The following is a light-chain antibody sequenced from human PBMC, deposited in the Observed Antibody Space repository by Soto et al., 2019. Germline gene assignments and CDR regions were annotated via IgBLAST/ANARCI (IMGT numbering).Light chain of an antibody. CDR2: WAS. CDR1: RSILSTSNNKNY. V-gene: IGKV4-1*01. J-gene: IGKJ3*01. Sequence: DTVMTQSPDSLAVSLGERATINCRSSRSILSTSNNKNYLSWYQQKPGQPPKLLVYWASTRESGVPDRFSGSGSVTDFTLTISSLQAEDVAVYYCQQYFNTPFTFGPGTKVEIK. CDR3: QQYFNTPFT.